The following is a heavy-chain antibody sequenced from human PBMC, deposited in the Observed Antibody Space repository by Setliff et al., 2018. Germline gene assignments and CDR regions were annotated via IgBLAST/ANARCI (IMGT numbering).Heavy chain of an antibody. J-gene: IGHJ4*02. V-gene: IGHV4-4*08. CDR3: ARFCGTSNCQRAPLSDY. Sequence: KPSETLSLTCGVSGASISDSYWSWIRQPPGKGLEWIGHILTTGSTNYNPSLKSRIAISADTSRDRFSLRLTSVTAADTAIYYCARFCGTSNCQRAPLSDYWGQGILVTVSS. D-gene: IGHD1-1*01. CDR2: ILTTGST. CDR1: GASISDSY.